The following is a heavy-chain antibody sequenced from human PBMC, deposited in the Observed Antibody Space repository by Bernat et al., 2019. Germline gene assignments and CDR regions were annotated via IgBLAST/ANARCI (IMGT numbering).Heavy chain of an antibody. Sequence: EVQLVESGGGLVKPGGSLRLSCAASGFTFSNAWMSWVRQAPGKGLEWVGRIKSKTDGGTTDYAAPVKGRFTISRDNSKNTLYLQMNSLRAEDTAAYYCARGYRLAAAGRQLDAFDIWGQGTMVTVS. CDR2: IKSKTDGGTT. V-gene: IGHV3-15*01. CDR1: GFTFSNAW. J-gene: IGHJ3*02. D-gene: IGHD6-13*01. CDR3: ARGYRLAAAGRQLDAFDI.